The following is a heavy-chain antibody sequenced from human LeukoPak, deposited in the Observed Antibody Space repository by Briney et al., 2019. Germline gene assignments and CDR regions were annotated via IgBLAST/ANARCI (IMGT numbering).Heavy chain of an antibody. CDR3: ARWGPHFDY. D-gene: IGHD3-16*01. CDR2: IYTSGST. V-gene: IGHV4-4*07. J-gene: IGHJ4*02. Sequence: SETLSLTCIVSGGSISSYYWSWIRQPAGKGLEWIGRIYTSGSTNYNPSFKSRVTMSVGTSKYQSSEKRSPATAAETTVYYCARWGPHFDYWGQGTLVTVSP. CDR1: GGSISSYY.